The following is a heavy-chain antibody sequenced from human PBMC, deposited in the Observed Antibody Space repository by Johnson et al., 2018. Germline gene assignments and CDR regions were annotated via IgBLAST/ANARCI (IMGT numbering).Heavy chain of an antibody. J-gene: IGHJ6*02. Sequence: VQLLESGGGLVKPGGSLRLSCAASGFPFSDYYMTWIRQAPGEGLEWLSYISSSGGTTYYADSVKGRFYISRDNAKNSLYLQMNSLRAEDTAMYYCARAFGSGISFSEEGHRMDVWGQGTTVTVSS. CDR2: ISSSGGTT. CDR3: ARAFGSGISFSEEGHRMDV. D-gene: IGHD3-10*01. V-gene: IGHV3-11*01. CDR1: GFPFSDYY.